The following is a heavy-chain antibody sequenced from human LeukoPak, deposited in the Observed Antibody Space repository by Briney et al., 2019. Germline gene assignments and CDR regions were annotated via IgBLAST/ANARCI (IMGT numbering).Heavy chain of an antibody. CDR2: INHSGST. Sequence: KPSETLSLTCAVYGGSFSGCYWSWIRQPPGKGLEWIGEINHSGSTNYNPSLKSRVTISVDTSKNQFSLKLSSVTAADTAVYYCARDPPGTDWGQGTLVTVSS. CDR1: GGSFSGCY. D-gene: IGHD3/OR15-3a*01. V-gene: IGHV4-34*01. J-gene: IGHJ4*02. CDR3: ARDPPGTD.